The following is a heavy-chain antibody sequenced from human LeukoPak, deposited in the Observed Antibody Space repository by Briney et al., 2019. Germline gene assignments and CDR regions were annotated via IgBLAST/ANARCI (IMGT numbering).Heavy chain of an antibody. D-gene: IGHD3-10*01. J-gene: IGHJ6*02. CDR2: IYTSGST. CDR3: ASSTLCFGEFRGMDV. Sequence: KTSETLSLTCTVSGGSISSYYWSWIRQPAGKGLEWIGRIYTSGSTNYNPSLKSRVTISVDKSKNQFSLKLSSVTAADTAVYYCASSTLCFGEFRGMDVWGQGTTVTVSS. CDR1: GGSISSYY. V-gene: IGHV4-4*07.